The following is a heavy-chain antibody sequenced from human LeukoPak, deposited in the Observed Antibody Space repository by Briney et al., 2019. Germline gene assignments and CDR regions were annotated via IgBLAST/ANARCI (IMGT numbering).Heavy chain of an antibody. J-gene: IGHJ5*02. CDR2: ISYSGST. Sequence: SETLSLTCTVSGGSISSYYWSWIRQPPGKGLEWIGYISYSGSTNYNPSLKSRVTISVDTSKNQFSLKLSSVTAADTAVYYCARARHNWFDPWGQGTLVTVSS. V-gene: IGHV4-59*12. CDR3: ARARHNWFDP. CDR1: GGSISSYY.